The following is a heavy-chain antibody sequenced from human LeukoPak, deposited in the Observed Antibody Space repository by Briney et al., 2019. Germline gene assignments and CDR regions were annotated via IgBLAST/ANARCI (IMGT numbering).Heavy chain of an antibody. CDR2: ISSSGSTI. V-gene: IGHV3-11*01. J-gene: IGHJ6*03. CDR3: ARPGIAARRPYYYYYMDV. Sequence: GGSLRLSCAASGFTFSDYYMSWIRQAPGKGLEWVSYISSSGSTIYYADSVKGRFTISRDNAKNSLYLQMNSLRAEDTAAYYCARPGIAARRPYYYYYMDVWGKGTTVTVSS. CDR1: GFTFSDYY. D-gene: IGHD6-6*01.